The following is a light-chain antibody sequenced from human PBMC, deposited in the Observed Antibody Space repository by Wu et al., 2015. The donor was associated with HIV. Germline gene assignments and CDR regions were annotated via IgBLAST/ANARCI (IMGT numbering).Light chain of an antibody. J-gene: IGKJ1*01. CDR2: GAS. CDR1: QSVSISY. Sequence: EIVLTQSPGTLSLSPGERATLSCRASQSVSISYLAWYQQRPGQTPRLLIYGASSRATGIPDRFSGSGSGTDFTLTISRLESEDFAVYYCQQYATLPPTFGQGTKVEIK. V-gene: IGKV3-20*01. CDR3: QQYATLPPT.